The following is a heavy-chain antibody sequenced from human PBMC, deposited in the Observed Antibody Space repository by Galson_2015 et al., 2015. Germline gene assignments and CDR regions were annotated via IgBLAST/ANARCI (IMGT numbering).Heavy chain of an antibody. CDR2: IYYSGST. V-gene: IGHV4-30-4*01. Sequence: TLSLTCTVSGGSISSGDYYWSWIRQPPGKGLEWIGYIYYSGSTYYNPSLKSRVTISVDTSKNQFSLKLSSVTAADTAVYYCAREGLYGDYGADYWGQGTLVTVSS. CDR3: AREGLYGDYGADY. J-gene: IGHJ4*02. CDR1: GGSISSGDYY. D-gene: IGHD4-17*01.